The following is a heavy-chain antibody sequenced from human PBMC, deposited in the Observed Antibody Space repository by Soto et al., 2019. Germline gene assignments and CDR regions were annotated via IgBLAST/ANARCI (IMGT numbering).Heavy chain of an antibody. CDR2: IWYDGSLE. J-gene: IGHJ4*02. CDR1: GFSFSSFG. CDR3: AKPSYDFWSGYYHPFDY. D-gene: IGHD3-3*01. Sequence: GSLRLSCAASGFSFSSFGMHWVRQAPGKGLEWVAIIWYDGSLEYYADSVKGRFTISRDNSKNTLYLQMNSLRVEDTAVYYCAKPSYDFWSGYYHPFDYWGQGTLVTVSS. V-gene: IGHV3-33*03.